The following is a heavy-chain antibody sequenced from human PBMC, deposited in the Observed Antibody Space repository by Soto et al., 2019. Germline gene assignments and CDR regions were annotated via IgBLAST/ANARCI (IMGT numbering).Heavy chain of an antibody. CDR1: GGIFSSYA. CDR3: ARDSQRITIFGVVISYYYGMDV. D-gene: IGHD3-3*01. Sequence: SVKVSCKASGGIFSSYAISWVRQAPGQGLEWMGGIIPIFGTANYAQEFQGRVTITADESTSTAYMELSSLRSEDTAVYYCARDSQRITIFGVVISYYYGMDVWGQGTTVTVSS. J-gene: IGHJ6*02. CDR2: IIPIFGTA. V-gene: IGHV1-69*13.